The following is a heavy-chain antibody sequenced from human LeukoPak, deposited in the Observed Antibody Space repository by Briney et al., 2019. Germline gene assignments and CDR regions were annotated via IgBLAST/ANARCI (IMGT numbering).Heavy chain of an antibody. D-gene: IGHD5-12*01. CDR3: AVAYSGYDSVKYFDY. Sequence: GGSPRLSCAASGFTFSSYSMNWVRQAPGKGLEWVSSISSSSSYIYYADSVKGRFTISRDNAKNSLYLQMNSLRAEDTAVYYCAVAYSGYDSVKYFDYWGQGTLVTVSS. V-gene: IGHV3-21*01. J-gene: IGHJ4*02. CDR1: GFTFSSYS. CDR2: ISSSSSYI.